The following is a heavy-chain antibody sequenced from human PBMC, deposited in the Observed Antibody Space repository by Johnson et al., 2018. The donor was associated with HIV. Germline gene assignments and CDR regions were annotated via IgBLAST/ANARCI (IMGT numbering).Heavy chain of an antibody. CDR1: GFTFSDYY. V-gene: IGHV3-15*01. CDR3: TTDLGYYDSSGDAFDI. J-gene: IGHJ3*02. Sequence: VQLVESGGGLVKPGGSLRLSCAASGFTFSDYYMSWIRQAPGKGLEWVGRIKSKTDGGTTDYAAPVKGSFTISRDDSKNTLYLQMNSLKTEDTAVYYCTTDLGYYDSSGDAFDIWGQGTMVTVSS. D-gene: IGHD3-22*01. CDR2: IKSKTDGGTT.